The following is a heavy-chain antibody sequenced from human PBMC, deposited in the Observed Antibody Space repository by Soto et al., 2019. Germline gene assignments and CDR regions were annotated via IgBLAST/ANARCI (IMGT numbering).Heavy chain of an antibody. CDR2: IVVGSGNT. CDR1: GFTFTSSA. V-gene: IGHV1-58*01. J-gene: IGHJ6*02. Sequence: ASVKVSCKASGFTFTSSAVQWVRQARGQRLEWIGWIVVGSGNTNYAQKFQERVTITRDMSTSTAYMELSSLRSEDTAVYCCAAVPTTARFYGMDVWGQGTTVTVSS. CDR3: AAVPTTARFYGMDV. D-gene: IGHD4-17*01.